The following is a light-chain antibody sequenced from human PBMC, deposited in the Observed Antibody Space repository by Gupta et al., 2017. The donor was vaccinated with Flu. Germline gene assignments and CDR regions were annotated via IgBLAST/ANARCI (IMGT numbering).Light chain of an antibody. CDR3: NSYASSGTYV. Sequence: SITISCTGTSSDVGGYNYVSWYQQHPGKAPKLMIYDVNNRPSGVSNRLSGSKSGNTASLTISGLQAEDEADYYCNSYASSGTYVFGTGTKVTVL. CDR2: DVN. CDR1: SSDVGGYNY. J-gene: IGLJ1*01. V-gene: IGLV2-14*04.